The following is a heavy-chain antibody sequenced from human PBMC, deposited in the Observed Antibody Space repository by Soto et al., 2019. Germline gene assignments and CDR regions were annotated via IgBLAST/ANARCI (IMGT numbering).Heavy chain of an antibody. D-gene: IGHD6-19*01. CDR3: ASSLSSIAVAGTAKAEYFQH. Sequence: QVQLVQSGAEVKKPGFSVKVSCKASGGTFSSYAISWVRQAPGQGLEWMGGIIPIFGTANYAQKFQSRVTITADESTSTAYMELSSLRSEDTAVYYCASSLSSIAVAGTAKAEYFQHWGQGTLVTVYS. CDR2: IIPIFGTA. V-gene: IGHV1-69*01. CDR1: GGTFSSYA. J-gene: IGHJ1*01.